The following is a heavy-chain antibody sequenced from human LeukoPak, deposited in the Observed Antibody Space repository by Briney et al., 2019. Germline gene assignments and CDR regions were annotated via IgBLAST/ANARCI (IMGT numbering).Heavy chain of an antibody. CDR3: ATLGGGRRSNYYDSGSYYN. CDR1: GGSFRAYY. J-gene: IGHJ4*02. D-gene: IGHD3-10*01. V-gene: IGHV4-34*01. CDR2: INHSGST. Sequence: PSQTPSLTCAVYGGSFRAYYWSRIAQPPSKRMEWIGEINHSGSTKYNPSPKSRVAISVDTSKNQFSLKRSSATAADRAVYYCATLGGGRRSNYYDSGSYYNWGEGTLVTVSS.